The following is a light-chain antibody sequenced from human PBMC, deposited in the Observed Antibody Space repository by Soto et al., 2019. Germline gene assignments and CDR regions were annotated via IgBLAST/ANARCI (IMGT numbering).Light chain of an antibody. CDR1: QSVGTY. J-gene: IGKJ4*01. Sequence: EIVLTQSPATLSLSPGERATPSCRASQSVGTYLAWYQQKPGQAPRLLIYGAFNRATGVPARFSGSGSGTDFTLTISSLEPEDFAVYYCQQRSNWLLTFGGGTKVEIK. V-gene: IGKV3-11*01. CDR2: GAF. CDR3: QQRSNWLLT.